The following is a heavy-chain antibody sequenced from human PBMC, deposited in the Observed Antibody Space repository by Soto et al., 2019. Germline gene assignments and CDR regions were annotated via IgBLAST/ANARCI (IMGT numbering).Heavy chain of an antibody. Sequence: QVQLQQWGAGLLKPSETLSLTCAAYGGFVSSGSYYWSWIRQPPGKGLEWIGEMSHSCGTHFNPYFRSRINLSVDTSKNQFSLKMSSVIAADTALYYCARVERGTATTVVDAFDIWGPGTRVTVSS. V-gene: IGHV4-34*01. CDR1: GGFVSSGSYY. D-gene: IGHD1-1*01. CDR3: ARVERGTATTVVDAFDI. CDR2: MSHSCGT. J-gene: IGHJ3*02.